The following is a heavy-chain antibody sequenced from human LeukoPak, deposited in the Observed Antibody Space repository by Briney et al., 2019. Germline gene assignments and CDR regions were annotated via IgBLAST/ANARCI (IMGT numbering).Heavy chain of an antibody. Sequence: PGGSLRLSCAASGFTFSSYWMHWVRQAPGKGLVWVSRMNSDGSTSSYADSVKGGFTISRDNAKNTLYLQMNSLRAEDTAVYYCARVFVYDSLSDLDYWGQGTLVTVSS. CDR2: MNSDGSTS. D-gene: IGHD5/OR15-5a*01. CDR1: GFTFSSYW. V-gene: IGHV3-74*01. CDR3: ARVFVYDSLSDLDY. J-gene: IGHJ4*02.